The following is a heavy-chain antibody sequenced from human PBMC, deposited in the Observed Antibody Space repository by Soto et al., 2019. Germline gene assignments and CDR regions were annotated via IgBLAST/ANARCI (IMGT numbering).Heavy chain of an antibody. CDR3: ARDGYYDFWSGYDAGADAFDI. Sequence: SETLSLTCTVSGGSISSYYWSWIRQPPGKGLEWIGYIYYSGSTNYNPSLKSRVTISVDTSKNQFSLKLNSVTAADTAVYYCARDGYYDFWSGYDAGADAFDIWGQGTMVTVSS. V-gene: IGHV4-59*01. J-gene: IGHJ3*02. D-gene: IGHD3-3*01. CDR1: GGSISSYY. CDR2: IYYSGST.